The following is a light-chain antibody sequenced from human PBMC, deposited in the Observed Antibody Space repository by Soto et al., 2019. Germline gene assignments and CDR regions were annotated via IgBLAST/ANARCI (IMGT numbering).Light chain of an antibody. V-gene: IGLV1-44*01. CDR3: ATWDDSLKGYV. J-gene: IGLJ1*01. CDR1: RSNIGRNT. CDR2: SNN. Sequence: QSVLTQPPSASGTPGQRVTLSCSGSRSNIGRNTVSWYHHLPGTAPKLLIYSNNQRPSGVPDRFSGSKSGTSASLAISGLQSEDEAYYYCATWDDSLKGYVFGTGTKVTVL.